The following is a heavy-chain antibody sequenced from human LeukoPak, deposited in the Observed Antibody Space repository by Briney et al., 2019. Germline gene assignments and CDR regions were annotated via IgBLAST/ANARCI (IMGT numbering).Heavy chain of an antibody. CDR2: IYSGGST. J-gene: IGHJ4*02. V-gene: IGHV3-53*01. CDR1: GFTVSSNY. Sequence: GWSLRLSCPASGFTVSSNYMSWVRQAPGKVLEWVSVIYSGGSTYYADSVKGRFTISRDNSKNTLYLQMNSLRAEDTAVYYCARAGGYGGNSAADYWGQGTLVTVSS. CDR3: ARAGGYGGNSAADY. D-gene: IGHD4-23*01.